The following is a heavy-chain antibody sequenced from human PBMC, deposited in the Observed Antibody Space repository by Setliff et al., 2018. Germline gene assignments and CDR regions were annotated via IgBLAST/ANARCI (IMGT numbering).Heavy chain of an antibody. J-gene: IGHJ4*02. CDR2: MNPNSGNT. Sequence: ASVKVSCKASGYTFTSCDINWVRQATGQGLEWMGWMNPNSGNTGYAQKFQGRVTMTRDTSTSTVYMELSSLRSEDTAVYYCARDMNYYGSGSPDYWGQGTLVTVSS. CDR3: ARDMNYYGSGSPDY. V-gene: IGHV1-8*02. D-gene: IGHD3-10*01. CDR1: GYTFTSCD.